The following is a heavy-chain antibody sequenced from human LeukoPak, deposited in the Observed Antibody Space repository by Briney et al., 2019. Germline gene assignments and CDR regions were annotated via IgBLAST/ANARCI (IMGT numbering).Heavy chain of an antibody. CDR2: ISYDGSNK. CDR3: ARDLREETGPIGAAAEGPLRY. V-gene: IGHV3-30-3*01. Sequence: PGGSLRLSCAASGFTFSSYAMHWVRQAPGKGLEWVAVISYDGSNKYYADSVKGRFTISRDNSKNTLYLQMNSLRAEDTAVYYCARDLREETGPIGAAAEGPLRYWGQGTLVTVSS. J-gene: IGHJ4*02. CDR1: GFTFSSYA. D-gene: IGHD6-13*01.